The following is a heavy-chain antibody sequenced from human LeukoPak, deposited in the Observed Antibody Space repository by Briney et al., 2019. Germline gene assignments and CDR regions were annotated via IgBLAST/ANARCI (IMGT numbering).Heavy chain of an antibody. D-gene: IGHD3-10*01. CDR2: INHRGST. V-gene: IGHV4-34*01. CDR3: ARRANYYGSGSYLGY. Sequence: SETLSLTCAVYGGSFSGYYWSWIRQPPGKGLEWIGEINHRGSTNYNPSLKSRVTISVDTSKNQFSLKLSSVTAADTAVYYCARRANYYGSGSYLGYRGQGTLVTVSS. J-gene: IGHJ4*02. CDR1: GGSFSGYY.